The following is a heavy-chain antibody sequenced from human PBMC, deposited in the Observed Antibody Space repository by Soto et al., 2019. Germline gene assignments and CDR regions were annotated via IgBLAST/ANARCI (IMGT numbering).Heavy chain of an antibody. Sequence: EVELLESGGGLVQPGGSVRLSCAASGYTFSNYAMNWVRQAPGKGLEWVSAMSGSGDSTYYADSLKGRFTISRDNSKNTLYLQMNSLRAEDTAVYYCATSGYESGSYSFDYWGLGTLVTVSS. CDR2: MSGSGDST. V-gene: IGHV3-23*01. J-gene: IGHJ4*02. CDR3: ATSGYESGSYSFDY. D-gene: IGHD3-10*01. CDR1: GYTFSNYA.